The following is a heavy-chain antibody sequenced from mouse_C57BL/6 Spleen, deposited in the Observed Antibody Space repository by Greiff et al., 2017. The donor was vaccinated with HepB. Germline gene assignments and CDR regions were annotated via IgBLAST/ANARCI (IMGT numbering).Heavy chain of an antibody. Sequence: VQVVESGPELVKPGASVKISCKASGYAFSSSWMNWVKQRPGKGLEWIGRIYPGDGDTNYNGKFKGKATLTADKSSSTAYMQLSSLTSEDSAVYFCARRNLITTVVGGHYFDYWGQGTTLTVSS. CDR3: ARRNLITTVVGGHYFDY. J-gene: IGHJ2*01. CDR1: GYAFSSSW. V-gene: IGHV1-82*01. D-gene: IGHD1-1*01. CDR2: IYPGDGDT.